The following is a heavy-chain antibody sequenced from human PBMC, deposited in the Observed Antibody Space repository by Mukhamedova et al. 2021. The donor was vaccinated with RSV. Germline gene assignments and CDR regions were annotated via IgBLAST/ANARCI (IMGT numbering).Heavy chain of an antibody. Sequence: GSTNYNPSLKSQVTISVDTSKNQFSLKLSSVTAADTAVYYCARAAYYSSSSGLFDYWGQGTLVTVSS. V-gene: IGHV4-59*01. J-gene: IGHJ4*02. CDR2: GST. D-gene: IGHD6-6*01. CDR3: ARAAYYSSSSGLFDY.